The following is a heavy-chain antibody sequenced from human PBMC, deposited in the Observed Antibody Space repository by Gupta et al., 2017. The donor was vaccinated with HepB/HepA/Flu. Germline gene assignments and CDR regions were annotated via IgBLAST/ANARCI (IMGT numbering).Heavy chain of an antibody. CDR3: ARESESGPSFDY. J-gene: IGHJ4*02. CDR2: INPNSGGT. Sequence: QVQLVQSGAEVKKHGASVRVSCKASGYTFTDSYIHWVRQAPGQGLEWMGWINPNSGGTNSAQKFQDRVTMTRDTSISTAYMDLSRLRSDDTAVYYCARESESGPSFDYWGQGILVTVSS. CDR1: GYTFTDSY. V-gene: IGHV1-2*02. D-gene: IGHD2-15*01.